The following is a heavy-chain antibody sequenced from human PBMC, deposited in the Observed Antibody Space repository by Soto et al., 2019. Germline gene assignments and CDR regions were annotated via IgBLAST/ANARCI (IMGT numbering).Heavy chain of an antibody. CDR2: IYYSGST. V-gene: IGHV4-59*01. Sequence: QVQLQESGPGLVKPSETLSLTCTVSGGSISSYYWSWIRQPPGKGLEWIGYIYYSGSTNYNPSLQSRVTISVDTSKNQFSLKLSSVTAADTAVYYCASLLFSSSSWNWFDPWGQGTLVTVSS. D-gene: IGHD6-6*01. CDR1: GGSISSYY. J-gene: IGHJ5*02. CDR3: ASLLFSSSSWNWFDP.